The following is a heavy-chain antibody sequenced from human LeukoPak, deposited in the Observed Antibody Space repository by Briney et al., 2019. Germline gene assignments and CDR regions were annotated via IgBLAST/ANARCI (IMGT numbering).Heavy chain of an antibody. J-gene: IGHJ3*02. D-gene: IGHD1-1*01. CDR3: ARLRNSGISKGTFDM. V-gene: IGHV4-39*07. CDR1: GGSITSSSYY. CDR2: MFYSGST. Sequence: PSETLSLTCTVSGGSITSSSYYWGWIRQPPGKGLEFIGNMFYSGSTYYTPSLNSRVTISVDTSKNQFSLRLSSVTAADTAVYYCARLRNSGISKGTFDMWGQGTMVTVSA.